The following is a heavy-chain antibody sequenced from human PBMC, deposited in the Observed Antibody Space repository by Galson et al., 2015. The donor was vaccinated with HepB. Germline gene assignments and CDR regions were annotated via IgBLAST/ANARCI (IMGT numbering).Heavy chain of an antibody. J-gene: IGHJ6*02. Sequence: QSGAEVKKPGASVKVSCKASGYTFTSYGISWVRQAPGQGLEWMGWISAYNGNTNYAQKFQGRVTITADESTSTAYMELSSLRSEDTAVYYCARLTVTTANYYGMDVWGQGTTVTVSS. V-gene: IGHV1-18*01. CDR2: ISAYNGNT. CDR1: GYTFTSYG. D-gene: IGHD4-17*01. CDR3: ARLTVTTANYYGMDV.